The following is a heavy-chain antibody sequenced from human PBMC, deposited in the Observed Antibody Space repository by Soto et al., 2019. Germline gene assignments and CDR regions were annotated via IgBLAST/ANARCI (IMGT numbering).Heavy chain of an antibody. J-gene: IGHJ6*02. V-gene: IGHV1-18*01. CDR3: ARGDYYDFWSGYYRSPEKNYYYYGMDV. CDR1: GYTFISYG. Sequence: ASVKVSCKASGYTFISYGLSWVRQAPGQGLEWMGWISAYNGNTKYAQKFQGRVTMTTDTSTSTAYMELRSLRSDDTAVYYCARGDYYDFWSGYYRSPEKNYYYYGMDVWGQGTTVTVSS. CDR2: ISAYNGNT. D-gene: IGHD3-3*01.